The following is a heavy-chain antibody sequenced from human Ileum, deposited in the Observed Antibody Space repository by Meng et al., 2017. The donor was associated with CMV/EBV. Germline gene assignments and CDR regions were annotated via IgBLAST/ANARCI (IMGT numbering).Heavy chain of an antibody. V-gene: IGHV3-30*04. Sequence: SGITFNGHAVHWVRQAPGRGLEWVTIISSDGKTQHYAGSVRGRFIISRDNSKNTVDIQMNSLTCDDTAVYYCVRAQTGLASYLVDFWGQGTLVTVSS. D-gene: IGHD3-16*02. J-gene: IGHJ4*02. CDR1: GITFNGHA. CDR2: ISSDGKTQ. CDR3: VRAQTGLASYLVDF.